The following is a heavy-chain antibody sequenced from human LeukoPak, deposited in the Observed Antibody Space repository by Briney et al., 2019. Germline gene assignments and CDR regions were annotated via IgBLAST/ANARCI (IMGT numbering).Heavy chain of an antibody. Sequence: GGSLRLSCAASGFTFNTYTMNWVRLVPGKGLEWVSLITGNGVSTYYADSVKGRFTISRDNSKNTLYLQMNSLRAEDTAVYYCAKGLHSSSWYSDSGGQGTLVTVSS. D-gene: IGHD6-13*01. CDR3: AKGLHSSSWYSDS. CDR2: ITGNGVST. J-gene: IGHJ4*02. CDR1: GFTFNTYT. V-gene: IGHV3-23*01.